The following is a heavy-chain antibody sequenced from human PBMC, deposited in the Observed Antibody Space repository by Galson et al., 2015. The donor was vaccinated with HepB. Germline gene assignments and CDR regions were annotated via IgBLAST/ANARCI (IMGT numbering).Heavy chain of an antibody. V-gene: IGHV3-7*03. CDR3: ARGISLVRGIITKPDYYYGMDV. J-gene: IGHJ6*02. CDR2: INPDGKEN. CDR1: EFTFSGYW. D-gene: IGHD3-10*01. Sequence: SLRLSCAASEFTFSGYWMNWVRQAPGKGLEWVANINPDGKENYYVASLKGRSTTSKDNAKNSLYLQMNSQRAEDTAVYYCARGISLVRGIITKPDYYYGMDVWGQRTTVTVAS.